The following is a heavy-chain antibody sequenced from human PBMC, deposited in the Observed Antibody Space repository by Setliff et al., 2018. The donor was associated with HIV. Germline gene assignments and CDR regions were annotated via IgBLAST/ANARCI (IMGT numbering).Heavy chain of an antibody. V-gene: IGHV4-39*07. Sequence: SETLSLTCTVSGGSISSSSYYWGWIRQPPGKGLELIGNIYYTGNTNDNPSLQSRVAISLDPSKTQFSLKLASVTAADTAVYYCARGQGAFPAPHYMDVWAKGTTVTVS. J-gene: IGHJ6*03. CDR1: GGSISSSSYY. D-gene: IGHD3-16*01. CDR2: IYYTGNT. CDR3: ARGQGAFPAPHYMDV.